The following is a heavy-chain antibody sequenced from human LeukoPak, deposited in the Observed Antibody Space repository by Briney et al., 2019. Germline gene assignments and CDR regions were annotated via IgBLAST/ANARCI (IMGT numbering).Heavy chain of an antibody. V-gene: IGHV1-2*02. CDR1: EYTFTGYY. Sequence: ASVEVSCKASEYTFTGYYMHWMRQAPGQGLEWMGWINPNSGDTNYAQKFQGRVTMTRDTSISTAYMELSRLRSDDMAVYYCARDVYPLYSSGWYDYWGQGTLVTVSS. CDR2: INPNSGDT. J-gene: IGHJ4*02. D-gene: IGHD6-19*01. CDR3: ARDVYPLYSSGWYDY.